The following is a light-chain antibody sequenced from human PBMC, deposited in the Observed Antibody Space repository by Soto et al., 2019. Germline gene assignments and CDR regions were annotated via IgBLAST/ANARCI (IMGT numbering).Light chain of an antibody. Sequence: QSVLTQPPSVSEAPGQRVTISCTGTGSDIGAGYDVHWYQQLPGAAPKLLIYSNNQRPSGVPDRFSGSKSGTSASLAVSGLQSEDEADYYCAAWDDSLNGVVFGGGTKVTVL. J-gene: IGLJ3*02. CDR2: SNN. V-gene: IGLV1-40*01. CDR1: GSDIGAGYD. CDR3: AAWDDSLNGVV.